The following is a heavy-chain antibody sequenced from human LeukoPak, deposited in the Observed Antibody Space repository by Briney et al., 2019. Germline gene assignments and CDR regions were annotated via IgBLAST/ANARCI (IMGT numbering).Heavy chain of an antibody. V-gene: IGHV3-48*01. J-gene: IGHJ3*02. Sequence: GGSLRLSCAASGFAFRSFSMNWVRQAPGRGLECVSYISSSSSTIYYADSVKGRFTISRDNAKNSLYVQMNSLRAEDTAVYYCARDRIYAFDIWGQGTMVTVSS. CDR3: ARDRIYAFDI. CDR1: GFAFRSFS. D-gene: IGHD5/OR15-5a*01. CDR2: ISSSSSTI.